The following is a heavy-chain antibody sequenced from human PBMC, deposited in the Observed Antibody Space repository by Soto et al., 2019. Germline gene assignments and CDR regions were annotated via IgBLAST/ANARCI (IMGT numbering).Heavy chain of an antibody. J-gene: IGHJ4*02. Sequence: GGSLRLSFAASGFTFSRYGMHWVRQAPGKGLEWVAVIWYDGSNKYYADSVKGRFTISRDNSKNTLYLQMNSLRAQDTAVYYCARAMDHDYGDARFDYWGQGTLVTVSS. CDR2: IWYDGSNK. CDR1: GFTFSRYG. D-gene: IGHD4-17*01. V-gene: IGHV3-33*01. CDR3: ARAMDHDYGDARFDY.